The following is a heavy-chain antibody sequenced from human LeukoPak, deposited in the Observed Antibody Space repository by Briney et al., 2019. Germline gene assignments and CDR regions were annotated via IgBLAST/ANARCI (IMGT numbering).Heavy chain of an antibody. CDR3: ARKRDYYGSGSYYKDYFDY. CDR1: GFTFSSYA. V-gene: IGHV3-30-3*01. D-gene: IGHD3-10*01. CDR2: ISYDGSNK. Sequence: GGSLRLSCAASGFTFSSYAMHWVRQAPGKGLEWVAVISYDGSNKYYADSVKGRFTISRDNSKNTLYLQMNSLRAEDTAVYYCARKRDYYGSGSYYKDYFDYWGQGTLVTVSS. J-gene: IGHJ4*02.